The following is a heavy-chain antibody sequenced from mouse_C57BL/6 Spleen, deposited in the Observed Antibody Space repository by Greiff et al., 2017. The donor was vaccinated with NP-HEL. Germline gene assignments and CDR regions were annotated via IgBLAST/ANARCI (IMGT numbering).Heavy chain of an antibody. CDR1: GYAFSSYW. CDR3: ARADYGSRIWYFDV. D-gene: IGHD1-1*01. Sequence: VHLVESGAELVKPGASVKISCKASGYAFSSYWMNWVKQRPGKGLEWIGQIYPGDGDTNYNGKFKGKATLTADKSSSTAYMQLSSLTSEDSAVYFCARADYGSRIWYFDVWGTGTTVTVSS. V-gene: IGHV1-80*01. J-gene: IGHJ1*03. CDR2: IYPGDGDT.